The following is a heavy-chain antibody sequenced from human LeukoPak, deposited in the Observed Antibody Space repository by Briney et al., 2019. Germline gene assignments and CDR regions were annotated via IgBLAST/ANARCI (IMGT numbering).Heavy chain of an antibody. J-gene: IGHJ6*03. CDR1: GVSITSSY. D-gene: IGHD2-15*01. Sequence: SETLSLTCTVSGVSITSSYWSWFRQPPGGGLESIGYIYYTGTPKSNPSLESRVTISLDTSKNQFSLKLSFVSAVDTATYFCGGEPRLLDVWGKGITVTV. CDR3: GGEPRLLDV. V-gene: IGHV4-59*01. CDR2: IYYTGTP.